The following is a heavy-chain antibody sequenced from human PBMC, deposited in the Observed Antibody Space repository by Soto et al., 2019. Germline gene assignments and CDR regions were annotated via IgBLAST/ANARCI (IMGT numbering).Heavy chain of an antibody. V-gene: IGHV3-11*01. CDR2: ISDSGSTI. CDR3: VRGGSGWTRGRWLGP. D-gene: IGHD6-19*01. J-gene: IGHJ5*02. CDR1: GFTFSDFY. Sequence: VQLVQSGGGLVTPGESLTLSCKASGFTFSDFYMIWVRQAPGRGLEWLSYISDSGSTIYYADSVRARFVTFRDNAEQSVYLQRNGLTAGDTAFYYCVRGGSGWTRGRWLGPWGQGSLVTVSS.